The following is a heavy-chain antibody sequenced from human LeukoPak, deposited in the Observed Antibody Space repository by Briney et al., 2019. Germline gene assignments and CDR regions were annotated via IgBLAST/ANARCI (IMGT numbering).Heavy chain of an antibody. CDR1: GGSINSNY. CDR2: INHSVST. J-gene: IGHJ5*02. CDR3: AREGNDIVVVVAATRSGWFDP. D-gene: IGHD2-15*01. Sequence: SETLSLTCIVSGGSINSNYWSWIRQPPGKGLEWIGEINHSVSTNYNPSLKSRVTISVDTSKNQFSLKLSSVTAADTAVYYCAREGNDIVVVVAATRSGWFDPWGQGTLVTVSS. V-gene: IGHV4-34*01.